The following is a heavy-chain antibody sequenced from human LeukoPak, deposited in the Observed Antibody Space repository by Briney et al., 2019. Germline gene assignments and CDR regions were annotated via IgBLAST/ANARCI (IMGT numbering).Heavy chain of an antibody. V-gene: IGHV3-23*01. D-gene: IGHD7-27*01. CDR1: GFTFSTYP. Sequence: GGALRLSCTASGFTFSTYPMYWVRQAPGKGLEWVSVISGSGGSTYYADSVKGRFTISRDTSKNTLFLQMNGLKAEDTAVYYCAKGRSGDPRPHPFDYWGQGTLVTVSS. J-gene: IGHJ4*02. CDR3: AKGRSGDPRPHPFDY. CDR2: ISGSGGST.